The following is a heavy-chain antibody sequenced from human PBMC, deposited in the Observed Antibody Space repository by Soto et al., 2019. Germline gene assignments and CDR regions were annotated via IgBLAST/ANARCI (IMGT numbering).Heavy chain of an antibody. Sequence: QVQLQESGPGLVKPSETLSLTCTVSGGSISSYYWSWIRQPAGKGLEWIGRIYTSGSTNSNPSLKSRVTMSVDTSKNQFSLKLSAVTAADTAVYYCARGFGRYFDWLVSGMDVWGQGTTVTVSS. CDR2: IYTSGST. J-gene: IGHJ6*02. D-gene: IGHD3-9*01. CDR3: ARGFGRYFDWLVSGMDV. CDR1: GGSISSYY. V-gene: IGHV4-4*07.